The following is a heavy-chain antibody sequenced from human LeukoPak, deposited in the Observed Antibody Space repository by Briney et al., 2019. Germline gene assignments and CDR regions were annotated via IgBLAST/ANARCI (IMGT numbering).Heavy chain of an antibody. J-gene: IGHJ6*02. Sequence: SETLSLTCTVSGGSISSYYGSWIRQPPGKGLEWIGYIYYSGSTNYNPSLKSRVTISVDTSKNQFSLKLSSVTAADTAVYYCARDWGNDGYYYYGMDVWGQGTTVTVSS. CDR3: ARDWGNDGYYYYGMDV. V-gene: IGHV4-59*01. D-gene: IGHD1-1*01. CDR1: GGSISSYY. CDR2: IYYSGST.